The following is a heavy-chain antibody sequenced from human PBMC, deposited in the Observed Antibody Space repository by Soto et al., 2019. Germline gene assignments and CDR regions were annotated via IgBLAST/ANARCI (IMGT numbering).Heavy chain of an antibody. Sequence: EVQLVESGGGFVQPGGSLRLSCAASGFTFSGLWMYWVRQAPGKGLVWVSRVNLDGSRPTFADSVKGRFTISRDNAKNTLSLQMNSLRAEDTAVYFCARANGYLNSHLDSWGQGTLVTVSS. CDR3: ARANGYLNSHLDS. J-gene: IGHJ4*02. V-gene: IGHV3-74*01. D-gene: IGHD5-18*01. CDR2: VNLDGSRP. CDR1: GFTFSGLW.